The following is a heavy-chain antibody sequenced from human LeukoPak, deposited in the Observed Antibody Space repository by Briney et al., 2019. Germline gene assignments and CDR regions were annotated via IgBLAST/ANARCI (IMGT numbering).Heavy chain of an antibody. CDR2: INPNSGGT. J-gene: IGHJ6*02. V-gene: IGHV1-2*02. Sequence: ASVKVSCKASGYTFTGYYMHWVRQAPGQGLEWVGWINPNSGGTNYAQKFQGRVTMTRDTSISTAYMELSRLRSDDTAVYYCATDHLKQWLRKEDYYYGMDVWGQGTTVTVSS. CDR1: GYTFTGYY. CDR3: ATDHLKQWLRKEDYYYGMDV. D-gene: IGHD6-19*01.